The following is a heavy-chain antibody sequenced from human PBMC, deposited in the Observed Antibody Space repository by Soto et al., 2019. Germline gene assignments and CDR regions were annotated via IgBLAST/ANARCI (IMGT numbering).Heavy chain of an antibody. CDR2: IYDSGST. CDR3: ARGRGSGSSFYYYGMDV. V-gene: IGHV4-59*01. Sequence: PSETLSLTCTVSGGSISSYYWSWIRQPPGKGLEWIGYIYDSGSTNYNPSLKSRVTISVDTSKNQFSLKLSSVTAADTAVYYCARGRGSGSSFYYYGMDVWGQGTTVTVSS. J-gene: IGHJ6*02. CDR1: GGSISSYY. D-gene: IGHD3-10*01.